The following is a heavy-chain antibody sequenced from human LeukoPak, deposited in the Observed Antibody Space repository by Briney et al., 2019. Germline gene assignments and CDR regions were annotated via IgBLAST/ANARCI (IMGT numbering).Heavy chain of an antibody. CDR1: GGSISSYY. Sequence: SETLSLTCTVSGGSISSYYWSWIRQSPGKGLEWIGYIYYSGSTNYNPSLKSRVTISVDTSKNQFSLKLSSVTTADTAVYYCARAPSPIVVAPFDYWGQGTLVTVSS. V-gene: IGHV4-59*01. J-gene: IGHJ4*02. D-gene: IGHD2-21*01. CDR3: ARAPSPIVVAPFDY. CDR2: IYYSGST.